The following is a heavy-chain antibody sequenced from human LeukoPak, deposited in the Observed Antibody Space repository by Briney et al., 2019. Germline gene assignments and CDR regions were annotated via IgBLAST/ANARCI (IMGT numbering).Heavy chain of an antibody. CDR3: ARQHNWNYGFD. J-gene: IGHJ4*02. CDR2: VYYSGGT. D-gene: IGHD1-7*01. V-gene: IGHV4-31*03. CDR1: GDSVSSGAYY. Sequence: SETLSLTCTVSGDSVSSGAYYWNWIRQHPGKGLEWLGYVYYSGGTYYNPSLKSRVAISIDTSRNQFSLKLSSVTAADTAVYYCARQHNWNYGFDWGQGTLVTVSS.